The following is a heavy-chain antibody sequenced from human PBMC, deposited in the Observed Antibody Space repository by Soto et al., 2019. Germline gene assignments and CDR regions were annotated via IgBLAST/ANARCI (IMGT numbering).Heavy chain of an antibody. CDR1: GFTFSSYA. J-gene: IGHJ6*02. CDR2: ISGSGGST. Sequence: GGSLRLSCAASGFTFSSYAMSWVRQAPGKGLEWVSAISGSGGSTYYADSVKGRFTISRDNSKNTLYLQMNSLRAEDTAVYYCAKVRVDIVATTLGRYYYGMDVWGQGTTVTVSS. V-gene: IGHV3-23*01. CDR3: AKVRVDIVATTLGRYYYGMDV. D-gene: IGHD5-12*01.